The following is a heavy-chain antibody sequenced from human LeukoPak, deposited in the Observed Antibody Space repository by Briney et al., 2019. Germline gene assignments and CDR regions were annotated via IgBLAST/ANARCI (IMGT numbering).Heavy chain of an antibody. J-gene: IGHJ4*02. CDR3: ARGSSSWYDPAMGLRY. CDR1: GGSFSGYY. V-gene: IGHV4-34*01. D-gene: IGHD6-13*01. CDR2: INHSGST. Sequence: PSETLSLTCAVYGGSFSGYYWSWIRQPPGKGLEWIGEINHSGSTNYNPSLKSRVTISVDTSKNQFSLKLSSVTAADTAVYYCARGSSSWYDPAMGLRYWGQGTLVTVSS.